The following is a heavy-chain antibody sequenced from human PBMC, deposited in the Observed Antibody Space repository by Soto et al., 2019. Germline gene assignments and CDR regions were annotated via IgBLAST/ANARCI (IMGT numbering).Heavy chain of an antibody. D-gene: IGHD6-13*01. CDR3: ARQDGSSWYYFDY. CDR2: IYPRDSDT. Sequence: EVQLVQSGAEVKKPGESLKISCKGSGYSFTYYWIGWVRQMPGKGLEWMGIIYPRDSDTRYSPSFQGQVTISVDKSSSTAYLQWSSLQAADTAMYYGARQDGSSWYYFDYWGQGTLVTVSS. J-gene: IGHJ4*02. V-gene: IGHV5-51*01. CDR1: GYSFTYYW.